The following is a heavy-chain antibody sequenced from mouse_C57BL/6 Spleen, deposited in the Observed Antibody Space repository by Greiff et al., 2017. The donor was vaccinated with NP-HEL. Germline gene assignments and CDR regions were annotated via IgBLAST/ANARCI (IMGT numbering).Heavy chain of an antibody. CDR3: ARGELGLYFDY. CDR2: ISSGSSTI. CDR1: GFTFSDYG. Sequence: EVHLVESGGGLVKPGGSLKLSCAASGFTFSDYGMHWVRQAPEKGLEWVAYISSGSSTIYYADTVKGRFTISRDNAKNTLFLQMTSLRSEDTAMYYCARGELGLYFDYWGQGTTLTVSS. V-gene: IGHV5-17*01. J-gene: IGHJ2*01. D-gene: IGHD4-1*01.